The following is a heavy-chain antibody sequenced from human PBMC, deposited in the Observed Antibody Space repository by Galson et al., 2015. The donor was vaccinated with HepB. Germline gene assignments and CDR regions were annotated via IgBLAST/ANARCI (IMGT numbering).Heavy chain of an antibody. D-gene: IGHD3-10*01. V-gene: IGHV1-46*04. CDR3: ARAYGSGSSPDAFDI. CDR2: INPSGGST. Sequence: SVKVSCKASGYTFTTYYIHWVRQAPGQGLEWMGIINPSGGSTRYAQKLQGRVTMTRDTSTSTVYMELSSLRSEDTAVYYCARAYGSGSSPDAFDIWGQGTMVTVSS. J-gene: IGHJ3*02. CDR1: GYTFTTYY.